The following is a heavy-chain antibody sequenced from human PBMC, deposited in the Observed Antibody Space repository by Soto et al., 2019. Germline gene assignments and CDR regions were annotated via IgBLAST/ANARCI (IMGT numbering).Heavy chain of an antibody. CDR1: GDSVTSFY. D-gene: IGHD6-19*01. J-gene: IGHJ2*01. CDR3: ASKRVDSSGWFGWFFDL. Sequence: QVQLQESGPGLVKPSETLSLTCTVSGDSVTSFYWSWVRQPPGKGLEWIGCLYHGGNTKYNPSLESRVTISVDTSTNQLSLNVNSVTDADTAVYYCASKRVDSSGWFGWFFDLWGRGTLVSVSS. V-gene: IGHV4-59*02. CDR2: LYHGGNT.